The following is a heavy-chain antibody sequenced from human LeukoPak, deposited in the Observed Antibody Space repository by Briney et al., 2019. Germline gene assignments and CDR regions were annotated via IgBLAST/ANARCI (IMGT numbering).Heavy chain of an antibody. CDR1: GYSISSGYY. CDR2: IYHSGST. V-gene: IGHV4-38-2*02. J-gene: IGHJ4*02. D-gene: IGHD3-3*01. Sequence: SSETLSLTCTVSGYSISSGYYWGWIRQPPGKGLEWIGSIYHSGSTYYNPSLKSRVTISVDTSKNQFSLKLSSVTAADTAVYYCARRFFDFWSGSSPNFDYWGQGTLVTVSS. CDR3: ARRFFDFWSGSSPNFDY.